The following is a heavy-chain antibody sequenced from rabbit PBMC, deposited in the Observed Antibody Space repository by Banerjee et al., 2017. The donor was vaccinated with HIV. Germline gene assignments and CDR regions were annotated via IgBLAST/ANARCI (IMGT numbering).Heavy chain of an antibody. CDR2: INTSSGNT. Sequence: QEQLVESGGGLVKPGGSLTLSCTASGFSFSNKYVMCWVRQAPGKGLEWIACINTSSGNTVYASWAKGRFTISRTSSTTVTLQMTSLTAADTATYFCARDLAGAIGWNFNLWGQGTLVTVS. D-gene: IGHD4-1*01. CDR1: GFSFSNKYV. J-gene: IGHJ4*01. V-gene: IGHV1S45*01. CDR3: ARDLAGAIGWNFNL.